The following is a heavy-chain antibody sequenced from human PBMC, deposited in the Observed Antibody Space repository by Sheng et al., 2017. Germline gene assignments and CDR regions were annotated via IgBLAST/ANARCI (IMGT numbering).Heavy chain of an antibody. D-gene: IGHD6-13*01. CDR2: IFPIFGSA. V-gene: IGHV1-69*13. CDR1: GGSFSNYI. CDR3: ARDAAAALDL. Sequence: QVQLVQSGAEVKKPGSSVKVSCKASGGSFSNYIITCVRQAPGQGLEWMGGIFPIFGSANYAQKFQGRVTITADESTSTAYIELSSLRSEDTAVYYCARDAAAALDLWGQGTLVTVSS. J-gene: IGHJ5*02.